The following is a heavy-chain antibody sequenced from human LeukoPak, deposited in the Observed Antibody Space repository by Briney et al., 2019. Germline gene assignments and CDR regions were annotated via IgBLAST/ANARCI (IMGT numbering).Heavy chain of an antibody. Sequence: ASVKVSCKTSGYTFTTYGINWVRQATGQGLEWMGWMNPNSGNTGYAQKFRGRVTMTRNTSISTAYMELSSLRSEDTAVYYCARYISYSSGWPYYYYYGMDVWGQGTTVTVSS. CDR3: ARYISYSSGWPYYYYYGMDV. J-gene: IGHJ6*02. V-gene: IGHV1-8*02. CDR2: MNPNSGNT. D-gene: IGHD6-19*01. CDR1: GYTFTTYG.